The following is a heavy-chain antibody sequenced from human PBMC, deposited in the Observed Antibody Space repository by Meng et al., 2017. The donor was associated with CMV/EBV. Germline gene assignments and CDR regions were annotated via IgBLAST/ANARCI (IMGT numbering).Heavy chain of an antibody. CDR3: ARDQLTGMDV. Sequence: SETLSLTCTVSGYSISSGYYWGWIRQPPGKGLEWIGSIYHSGSTYYNLSLKSRVTISVDTSKNQFSLKLSSVTAADTAVYYCARDQLTGMDVWGQGTTVTVSS. CDR1: GYSISSGYY. CDR2: IYHSGST. J-gene: IGHJ6*02. D-gene: IGHD2-2*01. V-gene: IGHV4-38-2*02.